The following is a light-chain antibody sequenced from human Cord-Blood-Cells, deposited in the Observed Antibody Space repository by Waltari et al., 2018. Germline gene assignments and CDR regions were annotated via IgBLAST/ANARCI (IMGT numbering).Light chain of an antibody. CDR1: SPYIGSNT. J-gene: IGLJ3*02. CDR2: SNN. V-gene: IGLV1-44*01. CDR3: AAWDDSLNGPWV. Sequence: QSVLTQPPSASGPPGQRVAFSCSGSSPYIGSNTVNGFQQLPGTAPKLPIYSNNQRPSGVPDRFSGSKSGTSASLAISGLQSEDEADYYCAAWDDSLNGPWVFGGGTKLTVL.